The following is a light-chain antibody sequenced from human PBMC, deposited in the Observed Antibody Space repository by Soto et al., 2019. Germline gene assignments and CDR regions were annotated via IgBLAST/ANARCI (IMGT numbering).Light chain of an antibody. CDR3: SSYAGSNNFVV. CDR2: EVS. Sequence: QSALTQPPSASGSPGQSVTISCTGTSSDVGGYNYVSWYQQHPGKAPKLMIYEVSNRPSGVPDRFSGSKSGNTASLTVSGLQAEDEADYYCSSYAGSNNFVVFGVGTKLTVL. J-gene: IGLJ2*01. V-gene: IGLV2-8*01. CDR1: SSDVGGYNY.